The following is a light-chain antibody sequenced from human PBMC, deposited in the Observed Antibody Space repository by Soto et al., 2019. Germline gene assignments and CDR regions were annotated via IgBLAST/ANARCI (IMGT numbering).Light chain of an antibody. Sequence: DSQMTESRSSLSASLGDRVTITCQASQNINNYLNWYQQKPGRAPKLLIYDASNLEAGVPSRFRGSGSGTDFTFTISRLQPEDIATYYCQQYENLPTFGQGTRLE. CDR2: DAS. V-gene: IGKV1-33*01. CDR3: QQYENLPT. CDR1: QNINNY. J-gene: IGKJ5*01.